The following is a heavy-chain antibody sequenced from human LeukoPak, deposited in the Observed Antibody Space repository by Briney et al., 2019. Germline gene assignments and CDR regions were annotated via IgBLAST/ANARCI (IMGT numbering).Heavy chain of an antibody. D-gene: IGHD5-18*01. V-gene: IGHV3-48*01. J-gene: IGHJ4*02. CDR1: GFTFSSYS. CDR3: ARDRGERGYSYGKPLGY. CDR2: ISSSSSTI. Sequence: PGGSLRLSCAASGFTFSSYSMNWVRQAPGKGLEWVSYISSSSSTIYYADSVKGRFTISRDNAKNSLYLQMNSLRAEDTAVYYCARDRGERGYSYGKPLGYWGQGTLVTVSS.